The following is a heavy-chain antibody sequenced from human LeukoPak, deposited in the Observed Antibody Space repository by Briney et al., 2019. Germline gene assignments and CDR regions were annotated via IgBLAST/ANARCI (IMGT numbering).Heavy chain of an antibody. CDR1: GGSISSYY. CDR2: IYYSGST. J-gene: IGHJ4*02. V-gene: IGHV4-59*12. Sequence: SETLSLTCTVSGGSISSYYWSWIRQPPGKGLEWIGYIYYSGSTNYNPSLKSRVTISVDTSKNQFSLKLSSVTAADTAVYYCARERGIAAAGSNIPFDYWGQGTLVTVSS. CDR3: ARERGIAAAGSNIPFDY. D-gene: IGHD6-13*01.